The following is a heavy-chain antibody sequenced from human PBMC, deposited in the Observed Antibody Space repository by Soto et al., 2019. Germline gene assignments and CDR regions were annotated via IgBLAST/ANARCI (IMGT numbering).Heavy chain of an antibody. CDR2: ISGSGGST. CDR1: GFTFSSYA. J-gene: IGHJ4*02. CDR3: AKDITLIVVVVAVDY. D-gene: IGHD2-15*01. Sequence: EVQLLESGGGLVQPGGSLRLSCAASGFTFSSYAMSWVRQAPGKGLEWVSAISGSGGSTYYADSVKGRFTISRDNTKNPLYLQMNSLRAEDTAVYYCAKDITLIVVVVAVDYWGQGSLVTVSS. V-gene: IGHV3-23*01.